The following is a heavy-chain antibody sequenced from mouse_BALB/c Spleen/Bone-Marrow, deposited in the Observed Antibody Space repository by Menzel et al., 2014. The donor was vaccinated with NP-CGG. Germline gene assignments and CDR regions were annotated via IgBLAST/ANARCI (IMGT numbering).Heavy chain of an antibody. CDR2: IRNKANGYTT. CDR3: ARDSDWFAY. V-gene: IGHV7-3*02. J-gene: IGHJ3*01. CDR1: GFTFTDNY. Sequence: EVMLVESGGDLVQPGGSLRLSCATSGFTFTDNYMSWVRQPPGKALEWLGFIRNKANGYTTEYSASVKGRFSISRDNSQSILYLQMNTLRAEDSATYYCARDSDWFAYWGQGTLVTVSA.